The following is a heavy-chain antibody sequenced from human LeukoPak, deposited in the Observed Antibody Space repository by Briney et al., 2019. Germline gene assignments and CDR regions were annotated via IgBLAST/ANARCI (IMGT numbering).Heavy chain of an antibody. J-gene: IGHJ6*02. D-gene: IGHD2-2*01. CDR2: ISGSGGST. Sequence: GGSLRLSCAASGFTFSSYAMSWVRQAPGKGLEWVSAISGSGGSTYYADSVKGRFTISRGNSKNTLYLQMNSLRAEDTAVYCCAKDPGACSSTSCYPRSYYYYYGMDVWGQGTTVTVSS. CDR1: GFTFSSYA. V-gene: IGHV3-23*01. CDR3: AKDPGACSSTSCYPRSYYYYYGMDV.